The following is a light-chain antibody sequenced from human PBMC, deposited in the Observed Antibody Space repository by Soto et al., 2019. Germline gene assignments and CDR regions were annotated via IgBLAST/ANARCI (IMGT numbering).Light chain of an antibody. J-gene: IGKJ3*01. Sequence: VVLTQSPATLSLSPGERATLSCRANQPVSANYLAWYQQKPGQAPRLLIYGASSRATGIPDRFSGSGSGTDFTITISRLEPDDFAVFYCHQYGSSPFTFGPGTKVDIK. CDR3: HQYGSSPFT. CDR2: GAS. V-gene: IGKV3-20*01. CDR1: QPVSANY.